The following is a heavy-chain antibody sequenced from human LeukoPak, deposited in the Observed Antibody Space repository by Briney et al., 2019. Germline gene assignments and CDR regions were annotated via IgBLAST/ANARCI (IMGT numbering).Heavy chain of an antibody. D-gene: IGHD6-13*01. Sequence: GASVKVSCKASGYTFTSYDINWVRQATGQGLEWMGWMNPNSGNTGYVQKFQGRVTMTRNTSTSTAYMELSSLNSEDTAVYYCARDGVAAAVSWGQGTLVTVSS. CDR1: GYTFTSYD. V-gene: IGHV1-8*01. J-gene: IGHJ5*02. CDR2: MNPNSGNT. CDR3: ARDGVAAAVS.